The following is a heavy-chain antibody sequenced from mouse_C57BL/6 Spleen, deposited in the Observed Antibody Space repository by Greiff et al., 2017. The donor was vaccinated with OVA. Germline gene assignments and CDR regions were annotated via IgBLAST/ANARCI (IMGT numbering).Heavy chain of an antibody. Sequence: ESGPGLVKPSQSLSLTCSVTGYSITSGYYWNWIRQFPGNKLEWMGYISYDGSNNYNPSLKNRISITRDTSKNQFFLKLNSVTTEDTATYYCARYDGYYDFDYWGQGTTLTVSS. J-gene: IGHJ2*01. V-gene: IGHV3-6*01. CDR3: ARYDGYYDFDY. D-gene: IGHD2-3*01. CDR2: ISYDGSN. CDR1: GYSITSGYY.